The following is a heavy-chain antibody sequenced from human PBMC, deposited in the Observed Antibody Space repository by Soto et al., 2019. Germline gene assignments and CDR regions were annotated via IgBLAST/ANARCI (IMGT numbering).Heavy chain of an antibody. CDR2: MNPNSGNT. V-gene: IGHV1-8*01. J-gene: IGHJ5*02. D-gene: IGHD1-1*01. Sequence: ASVKVSCKASGYTFTSYDINWVRQATGQGLEWMGWMNPNSGNTGYAQKFQGRVTMTRNTSISTAYMELSSLRSEDTAVYYCARRGTLRRVNNCFDTWGQGTLVTVSS. CDR1: GYTFTSYD. CDR3: ARRGTLRRVNNCFDT.